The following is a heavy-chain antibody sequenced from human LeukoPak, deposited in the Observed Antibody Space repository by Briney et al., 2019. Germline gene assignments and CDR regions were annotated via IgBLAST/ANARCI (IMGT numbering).Heavy chain of an antibody. CDR1: RYTFTSYD. CDR2: MNPNSGNT. Sequence: ALVKVSCKASRYTFTSYDINWVRQATGQGLEWMGWMNPNSGNTGFAQKFQGRVTMTRTTSISTAYMELSSLRSEDTAVYYCARNDYGGHDAFDIWGQGTMVTVSS. D-gene: IGHD4-17*01. CDR3: ARNDYGGHDAFDI. V-gene: IGHV1-8*01. J-gene: IGHJ3*02.